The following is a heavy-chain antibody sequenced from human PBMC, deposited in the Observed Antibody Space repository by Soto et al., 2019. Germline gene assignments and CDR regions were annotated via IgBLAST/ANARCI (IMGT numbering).Heavy chain of an antibody. CDR3: ARRTVTNSRGMDV. J-gene: IGHJ6*02. CDR2: ISSSRTTI. V-gene: IGHV3-48*03. Sequence: EVQLVESGGGVVPPGGSLRLSCADSGFTFRSYEMNWVRQAPGKGLEWISYISSSRTTIYYAGSVKGRFTISRDNAKNALYLQMNSLRAANTALYYCARRTVTNSRGMDVRGQGTTVTVSS. CDR1: GFTFRSYE. D-gene: IGHD1-1*01.